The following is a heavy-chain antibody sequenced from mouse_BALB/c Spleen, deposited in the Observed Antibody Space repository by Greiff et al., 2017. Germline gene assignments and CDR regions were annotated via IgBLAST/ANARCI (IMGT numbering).Heavy chain of an antibody. Sequence: EVHLVESGGGLVQPGGSLRLSCATSGFTFTDYYMSWVRQPPGKALEWLGFIRNKANGYTTEYSASVKGRFTISRDNSQSILYLQMNTLRAEDSATYYCARDPYGYDYWGQGTTLTVSS. CDR3: ARDPYGYDY. J-gene: IGHJ2*01. V-gene: IGHV7-3*02. CDR2: IRNKANGYTT. CDR1: GFTFTDYY. D-gene: IGHD1-2*01.